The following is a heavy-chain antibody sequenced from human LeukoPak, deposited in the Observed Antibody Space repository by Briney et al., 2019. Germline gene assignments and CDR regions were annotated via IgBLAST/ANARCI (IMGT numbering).Heavy chain of an antibody. CDR1: GFTFSSYG. D-gene: IGHD3-3*01. Sequence: GGSLRLSCAASGFTFSSYGMSWVRQAPGKGLEWVSYITSSSSTIYYADSVKGRFTISRDNAKNSLYLQMNSLRAEDTAVYYCARDREPHDFWSGYHDYWGQGTLVTVSS. J-gene: IGHJ4*02. V-gene: IGHV3-48*01. CDR3: ARDREPHDFWSGYHDY. CDR2: ITSSSSTI.